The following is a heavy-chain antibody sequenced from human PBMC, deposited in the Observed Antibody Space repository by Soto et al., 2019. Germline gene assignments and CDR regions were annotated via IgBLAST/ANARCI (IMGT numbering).Heavy chain of an antibody. V-gene: IGHV1-69*02. J-gene: IGHJ6*02. Sequence: QVQLVQSGAEVKKPGSSVKVSCKASGGTFSSYTISWVRQAPGQGLEWMGRIIPILGIANYAQKFQGRVTITADKSTSTAYMELSSLRSEDTAVYYCARAGIAVAGRRHYYYGMDVWGQGTTVTVSS. CDR3: ARAGIAVAGRRHYYYGMDV. CDR2: IIPILGIA. D-gene: IGHD6-19*01. CDR1: GGTFSSYT.